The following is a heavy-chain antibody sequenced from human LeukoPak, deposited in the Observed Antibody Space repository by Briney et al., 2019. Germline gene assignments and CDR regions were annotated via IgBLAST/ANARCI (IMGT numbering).Heavy chain of an antibody. V-gene: IGHV1-8*01. CDR1: GYTFTSYD. CDR2: MNPNSGNT. J-gene: IGHJ6*04. Sequence: GASVKVSCKASGYTFTSYDINWVRQATGQGLEWMGWMNPNSGNTGYAQKFQGRVTMTRNTSISTAYMELSSLRSEDTAVYYCARKARLLWFGELIWEGEMDVWGKGTTVTVSS. CDR3: ARKARLLWFGELIWEGEMDV. D-gene: IGHD3-10*01.